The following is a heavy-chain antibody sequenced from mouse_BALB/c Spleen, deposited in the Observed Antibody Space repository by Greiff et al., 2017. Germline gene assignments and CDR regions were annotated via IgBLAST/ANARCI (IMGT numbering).Heavy chain of an antibody. CDR2: ISNLAYSI. V-gene: IGHV5-15*02. J-gene: IGHJ4*01. CDR1: GFTFSDYG. Sequence: EVMLVESGGGLVQPGGSRKLSCAASGFTFSDYGMAWVRQAPGKGPEWVAFISNLAYSIYYADTVTGRFTISRENAKNTLYLEMSSLRSEDTAMYYCARIYYGYAMDYWGQGTSVTVSS. D-gene: IGHD2-1*01. CDR3: ARIYYGYAMDY.